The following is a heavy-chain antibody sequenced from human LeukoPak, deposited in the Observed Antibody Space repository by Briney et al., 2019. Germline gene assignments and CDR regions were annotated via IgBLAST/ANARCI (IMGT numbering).Heavy chain of an antibody. CDR1: GFTFSSYW. D-gene: IGHD4-17*01. CDR2: IKNDGSST. Sequence: GGSLRLSCAASGFTFSSYWMHWVRQAPGKGLVWVSRIKNDGSSTTYADSVRGRFTISRDNAKNTLYLQMNSLRAEDTAVYYCTRTSELTVTTHYWGQGTLVTVSS. V-gene: IGHV3-74*01. CDR3: TRTSELTVTTHY. J-gene: IGHJ4*02.